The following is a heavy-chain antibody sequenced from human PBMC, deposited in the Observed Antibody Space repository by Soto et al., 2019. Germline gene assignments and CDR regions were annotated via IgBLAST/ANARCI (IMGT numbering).Heavy chain of an antibody. CDR3: APQDSSGWNLGY. V-gene: IGHV3-21*01. CDR1: GFTFSSYS. CDR2: ISSSSSYI. Sequence: PGGSLRLSCAASGFTFSSYSMNWVRQAPGKGLEWVSSISSSSSYIYYADSVKGRFTISRDNAKNSLYLQMNSLRAEDTAVYYCAPQDSSGWNLGYWGQGTLVTVSS. J-gene: IGHJ4*02. D-gene: IGHD6-19*01.